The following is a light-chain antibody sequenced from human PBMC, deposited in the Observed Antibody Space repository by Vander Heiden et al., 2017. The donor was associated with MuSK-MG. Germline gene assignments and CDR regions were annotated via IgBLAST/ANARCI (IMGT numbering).Light chain of an antibody. CDR2: LGS. CDR1: QSLLHSNGYNY. J-gene: IGKJ2*01. V-gene: IGKV2-28*01. Sequence: EMVMSESPLSLRVIPGEPASISCRSSQSLLHSNGYNYLDWYLQKPGQSPQLLIYLGSNRASGVPDRFSGSGSGTDFTLKISRVEAEDVGVYYCRQALQTPYTFGQGTKLEIK. CDR3: RQALQTPYT.